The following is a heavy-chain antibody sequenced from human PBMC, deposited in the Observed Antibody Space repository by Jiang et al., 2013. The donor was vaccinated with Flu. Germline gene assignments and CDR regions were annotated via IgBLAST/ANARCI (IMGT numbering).Heavy chain of an antibody. CDR2: ISYDGSDK. D-gene: IGHD5-12*01. Sequence: LEWVAIISYDGSDKYYSESVKGRFTVSRDNSKNTMYLQMNSLRAEDAAVYYCARDGSGYGMFEYWGQGTLVTVTS. J-gene: IGHJ4*02. V-gene: IGHV3-30*04. CDR3: ARDGSGYGMFEY.